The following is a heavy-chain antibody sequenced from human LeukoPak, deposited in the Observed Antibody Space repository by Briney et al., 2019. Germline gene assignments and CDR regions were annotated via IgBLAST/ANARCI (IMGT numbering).Heavy chain of an antibody. CDR1: GGSISRSSYY. CDR3: ARGRTYYYGSGSYPRFDP. J-gene: IGHJ5*02. Sequence: SETLSLTCTVSGGSISRSSYYWGWIRQPPGKGLEWIGSIYYSGSTYYNPSLKSRVTISVDTSKNQFSLKLSSVTAADTAVYYCARGRTYYYGSGSYPRFDPWGQGTLVTVSS. CDR2: IYYSGST. D-gene: IGHD3-10*01. V-gene: IGHV4-39*07.